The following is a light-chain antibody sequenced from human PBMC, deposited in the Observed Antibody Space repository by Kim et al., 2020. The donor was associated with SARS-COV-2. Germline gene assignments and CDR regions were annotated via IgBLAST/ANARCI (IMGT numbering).Light chain of an antibody. CDR2: AAS. CDR1: QSISTY. CDR3: QQTYSSPYT. J-gene: IGKJ2*01. Sequence: SASVGDRVTITCRASQSISTYLHWYQQRPGKAPKLLIYAASTLQNEIPSRFRGSGSGTDFTLTIGNLQPDDFSTYYCQQTYSSPYTFGQGTKLEI. V-gene: IGKV1-39*01.